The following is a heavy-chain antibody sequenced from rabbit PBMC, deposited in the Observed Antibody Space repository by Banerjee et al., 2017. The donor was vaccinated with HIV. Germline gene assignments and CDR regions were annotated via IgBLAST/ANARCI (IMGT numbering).Heavy chain of an antibody. D-gene: IGHD1-1*01. CDR3: AREKNGGDYTTYRSGIDL. V-gene: IGHV1S40*01. Sequence: QSLEESGGGLVQPEGSLTLTCTASGFSFSNSYYMCWVRQAPEKGLEWIGCINSGSGGTYYANWAKGRFTISKTSSTTVTLQMTSLTAADTATYFCAREKNGGDYTTYRSGIDLWGPGTLVTVS. J-gene: IGHJ4*01. CDR1: GFSFSNSYY. CDR2: INSGSGGT.